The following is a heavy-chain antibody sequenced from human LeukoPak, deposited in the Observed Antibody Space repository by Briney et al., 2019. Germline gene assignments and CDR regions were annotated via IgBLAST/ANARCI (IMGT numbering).Heavy chain of an antibody. CDR2: ISYDGSNK. CDR1: GFTFSSYA. D-gene: IGHD3-22*01. J-gene: IGHJ4*02. Sequence: PGGSLRLSCAASGFTFSSYAMHWVRQAPGKGLEWVAVISYDGSNKYYADSVKGRFTISRDNSKNTLYLQMNSLRAEDTAVYYCAREPYYDSSGYCLDYWGQGTLVTVSS. CDR3: AREPYYDSSGYCLDY. V-gene: IGHV3-30*04.